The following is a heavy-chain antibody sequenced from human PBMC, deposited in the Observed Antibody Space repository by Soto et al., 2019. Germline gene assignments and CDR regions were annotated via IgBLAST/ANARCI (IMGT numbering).Heavy chain of an antibody. D-gene: IGHD1-26*01. Sequence: QVQLVQSGAEVKNPGASVKASCQASGYIFTHYGINWVRQAPGQGLEWMGWINPNTGDTKYAQKFQGRVTMTTDTSTTTAYMEVRSLRSDDTAVYYCARGGHLLYCDYCGQGTLVTVSS. V-gene: IGHV1-18*01. J-gene: IGHJ4*02. CDR1: GYIFTHYG. CDR3: ARGGHLLYCDY. CDR2: INPNTGDT.